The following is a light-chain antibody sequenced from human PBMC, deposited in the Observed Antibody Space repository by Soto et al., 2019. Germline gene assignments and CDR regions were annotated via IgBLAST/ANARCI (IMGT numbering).Light chain of an antibody. CDR1: SSNVAVN. J-gene: IGLJ1*01. Sequence: QSVLTQPPSASGTPGQRVTISCSGSSSNVAVNWYQQLPGQAPKIVIYYDNLLTSGVSDRFSGSQSGISASLAISDLQSDDEADYYCASWDDSLNAYVFGPGTKVTVL. CDR3: ASWDDSLNAYV. CDR2: YDN. V-gene: IGLV1-36*01.